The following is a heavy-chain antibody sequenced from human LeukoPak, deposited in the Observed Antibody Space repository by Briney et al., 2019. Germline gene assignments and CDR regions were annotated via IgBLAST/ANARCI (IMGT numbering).Heavy chain of an antibody. D-gene: IGHD2/OR15-2a*01. V-gene: IGHV4-61*02. Sequence: SKTLSLTCTVSGGSISGGSYYWSWIRQPAGKALEWIGRIYTSGSTNYNPSLKSRVTISVDTSKTQFSLKLSSVTAADTAVYYCASRYSNLAVGAFDIWGQGTMVTVSS. J-gene: IGHJ3*02. CDR1: GGSISGGSYY. CDR2: IYTSGST. CDR3: ASRYSNLAVGAFDI.